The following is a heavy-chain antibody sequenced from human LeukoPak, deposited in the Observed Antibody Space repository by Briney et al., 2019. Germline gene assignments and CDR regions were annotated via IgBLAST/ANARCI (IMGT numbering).Heavy chain of an antibody. CDR3: ARSEYCSGGSCLYFDY. CDR1: GYTFTGYY. J-gene: IGHJ4*02. Sequence: ASVKVSCKASGYTFTGYYMHWVRQAPGQGLEWMGWINPNSGGTNYAQKFQGRVTMTRDTSISTAHMELSRLRSDDTAVYYCARSEYCSGGSCLYFDYWGQGTLVTVSS. D-gene: IGHD2-15*01. CDR2: INPNSGGT. V-gene: IGHV1-2*02.